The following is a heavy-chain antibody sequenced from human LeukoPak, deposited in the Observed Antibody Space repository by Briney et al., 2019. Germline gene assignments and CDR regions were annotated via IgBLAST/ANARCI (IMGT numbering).Heavy chain of an antibody. CDR1: GLSFSSFA. V-gene: IGHV3-23*01. CDR3: AKDATPRNSIWDYFGK. CDR2: IRGNGET. Sequence: GGSLRLSCAASGLSFSSFAMSWVRQGPARGLEWVSSIRGNGETFYADSVKGRFTVSRDNSQNTLYLQMDSLRAEDTAVYYCAKDATPRNSIWDYFGKWGQGALVTVST. D-gene: IGHD4-23*01. J-gene: IGHJ4*02.